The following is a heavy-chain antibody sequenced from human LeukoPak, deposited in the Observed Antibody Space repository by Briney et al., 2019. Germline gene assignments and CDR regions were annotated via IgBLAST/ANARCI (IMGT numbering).Heavy chain of an antibody. CDR2: IIPILGIA. V-gene: IGHV1-69*04. CDR1: GGTFSSYA. CDR3: ARDLYYSSGSYSLGLDY. D-gene: IGHD3-10*01. J-gene: IGHJ4*02. Sequence: GASVKVSCKASGGTFSSYAISWVRQAPGQGLEWMGRIIPILGIANYAQMFQGRVTITADKSTSIAYMELSSLRSEDTAVYYCARDLYYSSGSYSLGLDYWGQGTLVTVSS.